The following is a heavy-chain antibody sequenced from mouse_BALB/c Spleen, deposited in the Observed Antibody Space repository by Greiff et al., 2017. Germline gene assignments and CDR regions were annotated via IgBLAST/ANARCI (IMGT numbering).Heavy chain of an antibody. CDR2: ILPGSGST. J-gene: IGHJ3*01. V-gene: IGHV1-9*01. CDR3: ARTAYDYDDAWFAY. Sequence: QVQLKQSGAELMKPGASVKISCKATGYTFSSYWIEWVKQRPGHGLEWIGEILPGSGSTNYNEKFKGKATFTADTSSNTAYMQLSSLTSEDSAVYYCARTAYDYDDAWFAYWGQGTLVTVSA. CDR1: GYTFSSYW. D-gene: IGHD2-4*01.